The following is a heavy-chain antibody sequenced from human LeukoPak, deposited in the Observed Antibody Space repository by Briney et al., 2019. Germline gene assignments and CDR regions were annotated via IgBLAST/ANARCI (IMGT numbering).Heavy chain of an antibody. Sequence: ASVKVSCKASGYTFTGYYMHWVRQAPGQGLEWMGRINPNSGGTNYAQKFQGRVTMTRDTSISTAYMELSRLRSDDTAVYYCARGLIEYSSSFSDYWGQGTLGTVSS. CDR2: INPNSGGT. V-gene: IGHV1-2*06. J-gene: IGHJ4*02. CDR1: GYTFTGYY. D-gene: IGHD6-6*01. CDR3: ARGLIEYSSSFSDY.